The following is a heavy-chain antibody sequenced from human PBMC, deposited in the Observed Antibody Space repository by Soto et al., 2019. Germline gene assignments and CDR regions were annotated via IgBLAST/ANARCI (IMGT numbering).Heavy chain of an antibody. J-gene: IGHJ6*02. Sequence: GGSLRLSCTASGFTFSIYWMSWVRQAPGKGLEWVADIKQAESEKYYVDSVKGRFIISKDNAKNSLYLQMNGLRVEDTAVYYCAREYSLEWLSYYYYYGMDVWGQGTTVTVSS. CDR3: AREYSLEWLSYYYYYGMDV. D-gene: IGHD3-3*01. CDR1: GFTFSIYW. CDR2: IKQAESEK. V-gene: IGHV3-7*01.